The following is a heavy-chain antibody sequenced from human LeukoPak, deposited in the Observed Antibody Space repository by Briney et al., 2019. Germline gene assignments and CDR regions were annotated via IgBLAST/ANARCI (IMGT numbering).Heavy chain of an antibody. J-gene: IGHJ4*02. CDR3: ARDGRSRALDY. CDR1: GYSFTSYH. Sequence: ASVKVSCKASGYSFTSYHLHWVRQAPGQGLEWMGWINTNTGNPTYAQGFTGRFVFSLDTSVSTAYLQISSLKAEDTAVYYCARDGRSRALDYWGQGTLVTVSS. CDR2: INTNTGNP. V-gene: IGHV7-4-1*02. D-gene: IGHD6-13*01.